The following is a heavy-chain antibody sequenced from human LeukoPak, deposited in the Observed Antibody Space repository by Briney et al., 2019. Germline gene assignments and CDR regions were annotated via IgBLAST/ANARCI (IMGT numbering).Heavy chain of an antibody. J-gene: IGHJ4*02. Sequence: ASVKVSCKASGYTFTGYYVHWVRQAPGQGLEWMGWINPNSGGTNYAQKFQGRVTMTRDTSISTAYMELSRLRSGDTAVYYCARGGCSSTSCYAGPFDYWGQGTLVTVSS. CDR2: INPNSGGT. D-gene: IGHD2-2*01. V-gene: IGHV1-2*02. CDR1: GYTFTGYY. CDR3: ARGGCSSTSCYAGPFDY.